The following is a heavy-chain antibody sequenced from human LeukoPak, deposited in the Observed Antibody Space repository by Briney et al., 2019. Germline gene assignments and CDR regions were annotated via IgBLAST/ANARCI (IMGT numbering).Heavy chain of an antibody. CDR3: ARENRYCSGGNCYETLDY. Sequence: SETLSLTCTVSGGSISSYYWSWIRRPPGKGLEWIGYTYYSGSTNYNPSLQGRVTISVDTSKNQFSLEVTSVTAADTAVYYCARENRYCSGGNCYETLDYWGQGTLVFVSS. CDR1: GGSISSYY. V-gene: IGHV4-59*01. CDR2: TYYSGST. D-gene: IGHD2-15*01. J-gene: IGHJ4*02.